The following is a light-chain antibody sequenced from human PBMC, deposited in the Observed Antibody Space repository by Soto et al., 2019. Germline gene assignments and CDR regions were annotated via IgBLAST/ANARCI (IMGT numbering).Light chain of an antibody. V-gene: IGKV3-11*01. J-gene: IGKJ1*01. CDR2: DAS. CDR1: QSINRH. CDR3: QQYGGSPRT. Sequence: EIVLTQSPATLSLSPGERATLSCRASQSINRHLAWYRQKPGQAPRLLIYDASNRATGIPARFSGSGSGTDFTLTISSLEPEDFGVYYCQQYGGSPRTFGQGTKVEVK.